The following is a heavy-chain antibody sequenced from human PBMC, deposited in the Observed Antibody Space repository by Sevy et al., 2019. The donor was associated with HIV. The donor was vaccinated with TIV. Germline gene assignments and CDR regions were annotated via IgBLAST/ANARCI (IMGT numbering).Heavy chain of an antibody. J-gene: IGHJ6*02. Sequence: SESLSLTCSVSGGSISSHSYYWTWIRQHPGKGLEWIGYIHYSGRTYYNPSLKTRVTISLDTSKNQFSLRLRSVTAADTAVYCCPREHGYSNGWFPYYYYYGMDVWGPGTPVIVSS. CDR1: GGSISSHSYY. CDR2: IHYSGRT. V-gene: IGHV4-31*03. CDR3: PREHGYSNGWFPYYYYYGMDV. D-gene: IGHD6-19*01.